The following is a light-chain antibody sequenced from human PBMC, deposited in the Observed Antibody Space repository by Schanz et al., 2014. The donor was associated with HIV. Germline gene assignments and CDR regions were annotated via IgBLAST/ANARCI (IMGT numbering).Light chain of an antibody. CDR1: QSVSSY. CDR2: GAS. V-gene: IGKV3-15*01. J-gene: IGKJ4*01. Sequence: EIVMTQSPATLSVSPGERATLSCRASQSVSSYLAWYQQKPGQAPRLLIYGASTRATGIPARFSGSGSGTEFTLTISSLQSEDFATYYCQELNSFPPVTFGGGTKVEIK. CDR3: QELNSFPPVT.